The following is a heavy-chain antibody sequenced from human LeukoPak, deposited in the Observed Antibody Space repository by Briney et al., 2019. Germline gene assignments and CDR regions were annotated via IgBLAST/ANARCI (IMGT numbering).Heavy chain of an antibody. CDR2: ISGSGGST. D-gene: IGHD3-22*01. CDR3: AKDLQRYYDSSGPPN. CDR1: GFTFSSYA. V-gene: IGHV3-23*01. Sequence: GGSLRLSCAASGFTFSSYAMSWVRQAPGKGLEWVSAISGSGGSTYYADSVKGRFTTSRDNSKNTLYLQMNSLRAEDTAVYYCAKDLQRYYDSSGPPNWGQGTLVTVSS. J-gene: IGHJ4*02.